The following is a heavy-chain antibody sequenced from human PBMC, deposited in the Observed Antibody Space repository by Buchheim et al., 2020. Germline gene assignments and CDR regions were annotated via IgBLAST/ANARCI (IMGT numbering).Heavy chain of an antibody. Sequence: QVQLVQSGAEVKKPGASVKVSCKSSVYTFTSYYMHWVRQAPGQGLEWMGWISPNSGVTNYVQKFQGWVTMNWDTSITTAYLAVSRLSSDDTAVYFCARGFGVAPPFDYWGQGTL. CDR1: VYTFTSYY. CDR2: ISPNSGVT. V-gene: IGHV1-2*04. J-gene: IGHJ4*02. D-gene: IGHD3-3*01. CDR3: ARGFGVAPPFDY.